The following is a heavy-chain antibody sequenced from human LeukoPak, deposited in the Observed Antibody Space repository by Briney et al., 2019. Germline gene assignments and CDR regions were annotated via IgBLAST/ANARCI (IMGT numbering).Heavy chain of an antibody. CDR1: GGSFSGYS. Sequence: SETLSLTCAVYGGSFSGYSWSWIRQPPGKGLEWIGEINHSGSTDYNPSLKSRVTISVDTSKNQFSLKLSSVTAADTAVYYCARVSCSGVSCYHYYYYMDVWGTGTTVTVSS. CDR3: ARVSCSGVSCYHYYYYMDV. V-gene: IGHV4-34*01. D-gene: IGHD2-15*01. J-gene: IGHJ6*03. CDR2: INHSGST.